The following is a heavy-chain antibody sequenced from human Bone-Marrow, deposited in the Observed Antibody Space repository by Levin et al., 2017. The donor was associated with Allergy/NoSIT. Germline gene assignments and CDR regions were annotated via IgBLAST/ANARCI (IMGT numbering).Heavy chain of an antibody. CDR1: GFNFHNYN. Sequence: GESLKISCAASGFNFHNYNMNWVRQTPGKGLEWISYISTTSHAVIYADSVRGRFTISRDNAGKSLYLEMNNLRADDTAVYYCVRERGMLLLDYWGQGTLVTVSS. J-gene: IGHJ4*02. D-gene: IGHD2-8*01. CDR2: ISTTSHAV. V-gene: IGHV3-48*04. CDR3: VRERGMLLLDY.